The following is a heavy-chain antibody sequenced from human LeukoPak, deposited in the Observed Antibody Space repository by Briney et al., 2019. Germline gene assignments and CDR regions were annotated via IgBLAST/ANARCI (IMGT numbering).Heavy chain of an antibody. CDR2: IYYSGST. V-gene: IGHV4-30-4*08. D-gene: IGHD2-2*01. J-gene: IGHJ4*02. CDR1: GDSISSGGYY. Sequence: SETLSLTCTVSGDSISSGGYYWTWLRQHPGKGLEWIGYIYYSGSTYYNPSLKSRVTISVDTSKNQFSLKLSSVTAADTAVYYCARVGSTGYYFDYWGQGTLVTVSS. CDR3: ARVGSTGYYFDY.